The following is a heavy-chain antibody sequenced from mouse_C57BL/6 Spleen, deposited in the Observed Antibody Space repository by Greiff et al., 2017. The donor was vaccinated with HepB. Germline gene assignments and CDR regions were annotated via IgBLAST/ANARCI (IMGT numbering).Heavy chain of an antibody. D-gene: IGHD3-2*02. V-gene: IGHV1-82*01. CDR1: GYAFSSSW. Sequence: LQESGPELVKPGASVKISCKASGYAFSSSWMNWVKQRPGKGLEWIGRIYPGDGDTNYNGKFKGKATLTADKSSSTAYMQLSSLTSEDSAVYFCARGQLRLLAYWGQGTLVTVSA. CDR3: ARGQLRLLAY. CDR2: IYPGDGDT. J-gene: IGHJ3*01.